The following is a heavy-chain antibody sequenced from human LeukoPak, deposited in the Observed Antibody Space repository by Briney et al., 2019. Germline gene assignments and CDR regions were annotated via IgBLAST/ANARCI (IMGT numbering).Heavy chain of an antibody. D-gene: IGHD1-26*01. Sequence: SETLSLTCTVSGGSISGYYCSWIRQPPGEGLEWIGYIYYSGSTNYNPSLKSRVTISVDTSKNQFSLKLSSVTAADTAVYYCARYRGSHDYWGQGTLVPVSS. CDR3: ARYRGSHDY. CDR2: IYYSGST. V-gene: IGHV4-59*01. CDR1: GGSISGYY. J-gene: IGHJ4*02.